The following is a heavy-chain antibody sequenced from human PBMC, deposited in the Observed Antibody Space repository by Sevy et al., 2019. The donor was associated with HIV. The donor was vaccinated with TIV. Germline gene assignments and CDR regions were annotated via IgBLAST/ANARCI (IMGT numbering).Heavy chain of an antibody. J-gene: IGHJ6*02. Sequence: ASVKVSCKVSGYTLTKLPMHWVRQAPGKGLEWMGGFDPEDGETIYAQRFQGRVTMTEDTSTDTAYMELSSLRSEDTAVYYCATLDVWSESTFYGTDVWGQGTTVTVSS. V-gene: IGHV1-24*01. D-gene: IGHD3-3*01. CDR2: FDPEDGET. CDR3: ATLDVWSESTFYGTDV. CDR1: GYTLTKLP.